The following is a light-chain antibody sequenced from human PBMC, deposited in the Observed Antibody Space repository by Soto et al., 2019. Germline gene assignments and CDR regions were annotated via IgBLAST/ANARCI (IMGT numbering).Light chain of an antibody. Sequence: EVVMTQSPATLSVSPGERSTLACSSIQSVSSSYLAWYQQKPGQAPRLLIYGASNRATGIPARFSGSGSGTDFTLTISSLEPEDFGVYYCQQRSNWPPVTFGGRTKVDI. J-gene: IGKJ4*01. CDR2: GAS. CDR1: QSVSSSY. V-gene: IGKV3D-20*02. CDR3: QQRSNWPPVT.